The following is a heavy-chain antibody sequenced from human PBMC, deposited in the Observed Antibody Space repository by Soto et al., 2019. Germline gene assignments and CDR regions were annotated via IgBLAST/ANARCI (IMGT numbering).Heavy chain of an antibody. CDR3: ARARHYDFWSGYSPQVYYYGMDV. J-gene: IGHJ6*02. CDR1: GYTFTSYD. CDR2: VSAYNGNT. Sequence: ASVKVSCKASGYTFTSYDINWVRQATGQGLEWMGWVSAYNGNTNYAQKLQGRVTMTTDTSTSTAYMELRSLRSDDTAVYYCARARHYDFWSGYSPQVYYYGMDVWGQGTTVTV. D-gene: IGHD3-3*01. V-gene: IGHV1-18*01.